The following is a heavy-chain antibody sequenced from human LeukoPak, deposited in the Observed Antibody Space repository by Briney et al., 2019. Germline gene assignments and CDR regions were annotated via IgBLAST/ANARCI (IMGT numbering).Heavy chain of an antibody. D-gene: IGHD4-17*01. CDR3: AKVGVYGDFDY. CDR2: IIGSGGNA. J-gene: IGHJ4*02. CDR1: GFTVSSNY. Sequence: PGGSLRLSCAASGFTVSSNYMSWVRQAPGKGLEWVSTIIGSGGNAYYADSVKGRFTISRDNSKNTLYLQMNSLTVEDTAVYYCAKVGVYGDFDYWGQGTLVTVSS. V-gene: IGHV3-23*01.